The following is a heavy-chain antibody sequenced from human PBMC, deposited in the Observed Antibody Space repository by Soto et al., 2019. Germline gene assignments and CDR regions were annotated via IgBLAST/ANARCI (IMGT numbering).Heavy chain of an antibody. CDR3: ARHLGGYCSGGSCYFGWFDP. D-gene: IGHD2-15*01. V-gene: IGHV4-59*08. Sequence: PSQTLSLTWTVSGGYIISYYWSWIRQNPGKGLEWIGYIYYSGSTNYNPSLKSRVTISVDTSKNQFSLKLSSVTAADTAVYYCARHLGGYCSGGSCYFGWFDPWGQGTLVTVSS. J-gene: IGHJ5*02. CDR1: GGYIISYY. CDR2: IYYSGST.